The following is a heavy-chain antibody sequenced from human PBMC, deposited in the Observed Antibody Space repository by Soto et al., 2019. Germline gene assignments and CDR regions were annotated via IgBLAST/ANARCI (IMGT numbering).Heavy chain of an antibody. CDR1: GYTFTSYA. J-gene: IGHJ4*02. CDR2: INAGNGNT. Sequence: QVQLVQSGAEVKKPGASVKVSCKASGYTFTSYAMHWVRQAPGQRLEWMGWINAGNGNTKYSQKFQGRVTITRDTXAXTXSMELSSLRSEDTAVYYCARAGTYYYDSSGYYYEDYWGQGTLVTVSS. D-gene: IGHD3-22*01. V-gene: IGHV1-3*01. CDR3: ARAGTYYYDSSGYYYEDY.